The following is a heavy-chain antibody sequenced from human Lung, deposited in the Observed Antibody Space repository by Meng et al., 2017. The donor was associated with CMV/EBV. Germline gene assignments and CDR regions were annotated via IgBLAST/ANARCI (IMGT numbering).Heavy chain of an antibody. CDR3: ARSRAAWDWFDP. V-gene: IGHV4-59*11. CDR1: GGSISTHY. Sequence: SETLSLXCIVSGGSISTHYWSWIRQPPGKGLEWIGYVFYNGNANYNPSLTSRVTISVDTSKNQFSLKLNSVTAADTAVYYCARSRAAWDWFDPWSQGTLVTVSS. D-gene: IGHD6-13*01. CDR2: VFYNGNA. J-gene: IGHJ5*02.